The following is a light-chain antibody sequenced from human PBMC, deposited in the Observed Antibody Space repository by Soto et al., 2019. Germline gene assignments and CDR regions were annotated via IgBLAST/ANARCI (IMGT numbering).Light chain of an antibody. CDR1: QSVSSTY. CDR3: QHYGSSSFT. Sequence: PGERATLSCRASQSVSSTYLAWYQQKPGQAPRLLIYGASSRATGIPDRFSGSGSGTDFTLTISRLEPEDFAVYYCQHYGSSSFTFGPGTTVDIK. CDR2: GAS. V-gene: IGKV3-20*01. J-gene: IGKJ3*01.